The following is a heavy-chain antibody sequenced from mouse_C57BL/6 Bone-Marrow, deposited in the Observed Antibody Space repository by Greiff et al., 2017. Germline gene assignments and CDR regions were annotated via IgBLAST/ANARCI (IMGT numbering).Heavy chain of an antibody. CDR1: GYTFTDYY. J-gene: IGHJ3*01. V-gene: IGHV1-19*01. CDR3: SYGNYGPFAY. CDR2: INPYNGGT. D-gene: IGHD2-1*01. Sequence: VHVKQSGPVLVKPGASVKMSCKASGYTFTDYYMNWVKQSHGTSLEWIGVINPYNGGTSYNQKFKGKATLTVDKSSSTAYMELNSLTSEDSAVYYCSYGNYGPFAYWGQGTLVTVSA.